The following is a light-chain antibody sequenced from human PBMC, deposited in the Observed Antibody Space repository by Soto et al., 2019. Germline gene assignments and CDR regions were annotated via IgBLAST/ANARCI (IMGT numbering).Light chain of an antibody. CDR1: SSNIGSNT. CDR3: AAWDDSLNGGGV. V-gene: IGLV1-44*01. Sequence: QSVLTQPPSASGTPGQRVTISCSGSSSNIGSNTVNWYQQVPGTAPKLLIYSNNQRPSGVPDRFSGSKSGTSASLAISGLQSEDEADYYCAAWDDSLNGGGVFGVGTQLTVL. CDR2: SNN. J-gene: IGLJ3*02.